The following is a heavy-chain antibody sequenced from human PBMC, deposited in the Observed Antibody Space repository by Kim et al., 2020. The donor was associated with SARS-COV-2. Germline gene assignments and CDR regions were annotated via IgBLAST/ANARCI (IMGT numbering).Heavy chain of an antibody. CDR3: ARGLLELLYYFDY. D-gene: IGHD1-7*01. Sequence: YEEEFQGGVTMTRNTSISTAYMELSSLGSEDTAVYYCARGLLELLYYFDYWGQGTLVTVSS. V-gene: IGHV1-8*01. J-gene: IGHJ4*02.